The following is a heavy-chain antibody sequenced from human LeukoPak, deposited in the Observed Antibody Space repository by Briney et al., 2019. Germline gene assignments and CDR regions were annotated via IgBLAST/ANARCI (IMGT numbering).Heavy chain of an antibody. V-gene: IGHV5-51*01. CDR1: GYNFTTYW. J-gene: IGHJ5*02. CDR3: ARQARFGDSSWFDP. Sequence: GESLKISCKGSGYNFTTYWIGWVRQMTGKGLEWMGIIYPGDSDTKYSPSFQGQVTISADKSITTAYLQWSSLKASDTAIYYCARQARFGDSSWFDPWGQGTLVTVSS. CDR2: IYPGDSDT. D-gene: IGHD3-10*01.